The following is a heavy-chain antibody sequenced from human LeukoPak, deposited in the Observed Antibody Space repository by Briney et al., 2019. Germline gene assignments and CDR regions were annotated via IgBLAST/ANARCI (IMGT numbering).Heavy chain of an antibody. CDR1: GDSLNTYY. CDR2: VAYSGSS. D-gene: IGHD2-21*02. J-gene: IGHJ5*02. V-gene: IGHV4-59*01. CDR3: ARVVRGVVTSNWFDP. Sequence: SETLSLTCTVSGDSLNTYYWTWIRQTPGKGLEWIGFVAYSGSSNYNLSLKSRVSISIDTSKTQFSLALTSVTPADTAVYYCARVVRGVVTSNWFDPWGQGTLVTVSS.